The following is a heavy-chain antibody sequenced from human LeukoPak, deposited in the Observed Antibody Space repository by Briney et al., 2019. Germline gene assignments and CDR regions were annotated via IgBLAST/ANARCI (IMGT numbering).Heavy chain of an antibody. V-gene: IGHV4-59*02. CDR2: IYYSGST. J-gene: IGHJ5*02. Sequence: GSLRLSCAASGFTVSSNYMSWLRQPPWKGLEWIGYIYYSGSTNYNPSLKSRVTISLDTSKNQFSLKLSSVTAADTAVYYCARDRVGRWFDPWGQGTLVTVSS. CDR3: ARDRVGRWFDP. D-gene: IGHD1-26*01. CDR1: GFTVSSNY.